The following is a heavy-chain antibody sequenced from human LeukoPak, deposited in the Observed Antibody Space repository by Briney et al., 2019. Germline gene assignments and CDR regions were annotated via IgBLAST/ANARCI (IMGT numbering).Heavy chain of an antibody. CDR2: IYYSGST. J-gene: IGHJ4*02. CDR1: GGSISSNY. D-gene: IGHD3-16*02. CDR3: ARGVITFGGVTVNPFYY. V-gene: IGHV4-59*01. Sequence: SETLSLTCTVSGGSISSNYWSWIRQPPGMGLEWIGYIYYSGSTNYNPSLKSRVTISVDTSKNQFSLKLSSVTAADTAVYYCARGVITFGGVTVNPFYYWGQGTLVTVSS.